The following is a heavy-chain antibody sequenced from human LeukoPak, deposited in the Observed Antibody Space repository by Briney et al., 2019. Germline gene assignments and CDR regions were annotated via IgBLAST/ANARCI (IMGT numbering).Heavy chain of an antibody. CDR1: GFTLSSYW. V-gene: IGHV3-7*01. Sequence: GGSLRLSCAASGFTLSSYWMSWVRQAPGKGLEWVANIKQDVSEKNYVDSVKGRFTISRDNAKNSLYLQMNSLRAEDTAVYYCAREGRESSGYDYWGQGTLVTVSS. CDR3: AREGRESSGYDY. CDR2: IKQDVSEK. D-gene: IGHD3-22*01. J-gene: IGHJ4*02.